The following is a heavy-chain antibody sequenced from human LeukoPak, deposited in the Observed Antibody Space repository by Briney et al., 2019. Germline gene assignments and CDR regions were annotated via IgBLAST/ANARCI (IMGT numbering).Heavy chain of an antibody. Sequence: GGSLRLSCAASGFTFSSYSMNWVRQAPGKGLEWVSSISSSSSYIYYADSVKGRFTISRDNAKNSLYLQMNSLRAEDTAVYYCARYCSSTSCSSYYYYYMDVWGKGTTATVSS. CDR2: ISSSSSYI. CDR1: GFTFSSYS. J-gene: IGHJ6*03. D-gene: IGHD2-2*01. V-gene: IGHV3-21*01. CDR3: ARYCSSTSCSSYYYYYMDV.